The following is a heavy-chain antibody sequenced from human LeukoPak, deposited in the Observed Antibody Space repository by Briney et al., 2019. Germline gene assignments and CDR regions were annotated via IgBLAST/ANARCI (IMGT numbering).Heavy chain of an antibody. D-gene: IGHD4-23*01. CDR1: GFTFSSYA. CDR3: ARDFNSVDY. V-gene: IGHV3-23*01. Sequence: GGSLRLSCAASGFTFSSYAMSWVRQAPGKGLEWVSAISGSGGSTYYADSVKGRFTISRDNSKNALYLQMNSLRAEDTAVYCCARDFNSVDYWGQGTLVTVSS. CDR2: ISGSGGST. J-gene: IGHJ4*02.